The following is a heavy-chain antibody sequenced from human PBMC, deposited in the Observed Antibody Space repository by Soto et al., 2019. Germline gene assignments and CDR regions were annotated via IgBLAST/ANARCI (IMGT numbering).Heavy chain of an antibody. CDR3: ARGPIVEYSSSPPPFDY. D-gene: IGHD6-6*01. CDR1: GGTFSSYA. J-gene: IGHJ4*02. CDR2: IIPIFGTA. V-gene: IGHV1-69*13. Sequence: SVKVSCKASGGTFSSYAISWVRQAPRQGLEWMGGIIPIFGTANYAQKFQGRVTITADESTSTAYMELSSLRSEDTAVYYCARGPIVEYSSSPPPFDYWGQGTLVTVSS.